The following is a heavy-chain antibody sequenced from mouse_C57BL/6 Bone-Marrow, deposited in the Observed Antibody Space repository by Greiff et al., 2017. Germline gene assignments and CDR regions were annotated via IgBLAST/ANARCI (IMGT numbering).Heavy chain of an antibody. J-gene: IGHJ3*01. V-gene: IGHV1-69*01. CDR2: IDPSDSYT. CDR1: GYTFTIYW. Sequence: QVQLQQPGAELVMPGASVKLSCKASGYTFTIYWMHWVKQRPGQGLEWIGEIDPSDSYTNYNQKFKGKSTLTVDKSSSTAYMQLSSLTSEDSAVYYCARDSNYVWFAYWGQGTLVTVSA. D-gene: IGHD2-5*01. CDR3: ARDSNYVWFAY.